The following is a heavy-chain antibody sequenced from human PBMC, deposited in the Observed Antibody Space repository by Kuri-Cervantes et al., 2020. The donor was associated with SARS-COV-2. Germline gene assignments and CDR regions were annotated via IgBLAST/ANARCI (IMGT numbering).Heavy chain of an antibody. V-gene: IGHV1-46*01. CDR2: INPSGGST. CDR1: GYTFTSYY. CDR3: ARDLRLGKSLDY. Sequence: ASVKVSCKASGYTFTSYYMHWVRQAPGQGLEWMGIINPSGGSTSYAQKFQGRVTMTRDTSTSTVYMELSSLRAEDTAVYYCARDLRLGKSLDYWGQGTLVTVSS. D-gene: IGHD7-27*01. J-gene: IGHJ4*02.